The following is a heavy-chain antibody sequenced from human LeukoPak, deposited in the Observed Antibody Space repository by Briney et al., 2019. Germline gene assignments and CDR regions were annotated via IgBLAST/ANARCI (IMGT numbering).Heavy chain of an antibody. CDR2: ISGSGGST. CDR3: ASQAPPDYYGSGTHEDY. CDR1: GSTFSSYA. Sequence: GGSLRLSCAASGSTFSSYAMSWVRQAPGKGLEWVSAISGSGGSTYYADSVKGRFTISRDNSKNTLYLQMNSLRAEDTAVYYCASQAPPDYYGSGTHEDYWGQGTLVTVSS. J-gene: IGHJ4*02. D-gene: IGHD3-10*01. V-gene: IGHV3-23*01.